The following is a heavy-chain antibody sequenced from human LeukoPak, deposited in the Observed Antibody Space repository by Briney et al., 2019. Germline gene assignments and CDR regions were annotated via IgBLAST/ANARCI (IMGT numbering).Heavy chain of an antibody. Sequence: GGSLRVYCAASGFTFSSYWMSWVRQAPGKGLEWVANIKQDGSEKYYVDSVKGRFTISRDNAKNSLYLQMNSLRAEDTAVYYCAREEWYNWFDPWGQGTLVTVSS. V-gene: IGHV3-7*01. D-gene: IGHD3-3*01. CDR2: IKQDGSEK. J-gene: IGHJ5*02. CDR3: AREEWYNWFDP. CDR1: GFTFSSYW.